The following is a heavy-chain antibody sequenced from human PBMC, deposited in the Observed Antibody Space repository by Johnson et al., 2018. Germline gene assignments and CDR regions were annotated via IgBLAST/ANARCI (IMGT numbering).Heavy chain of an antibody. Sequence: EVQLVESGGGLVQPGRSLRLSCAASGFTFDDYAMHWVRQAPGKGLEWVSGISWNSGSIGYADSVKGRFTISRENAKNSLYLQMNSLRAEDTALYYCGKGLTNYYYMDVWGKGTTVTVS. J-gene: IGHJ6*03. CDR3: GKGLTNYYYMDV. V-gene: IGHV3-9*01. D-gene: IGHD1-14*01. CDR1: GFTFDDYA. CDR2: ISWNSGSI.